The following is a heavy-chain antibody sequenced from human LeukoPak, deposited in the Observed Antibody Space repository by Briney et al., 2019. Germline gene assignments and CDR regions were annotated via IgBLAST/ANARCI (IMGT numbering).Heavy chain of an antibody. CDR2: IRGSGMHT. CDR3: AKAIFRYYEGLFDF. V-gene: IGHV3-23*01. Sequence: GGSLRLSCAASGFIFSGHAMNWVRQVPGKGLEWVSSIRGSGMHTYYAAPVKGRFTISRDNSKNTADLQMNSLRAEDTAIYYCAKAIFRYYEGLFDFWGQGILVTVSS. J-gene: IGHJ4*02. D-gene: IGHD3-9*01. CDR1: GFIFSGHA.